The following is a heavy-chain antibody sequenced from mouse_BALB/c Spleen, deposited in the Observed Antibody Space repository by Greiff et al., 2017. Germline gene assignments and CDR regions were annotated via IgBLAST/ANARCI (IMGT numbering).Heavy chain of an antibody. CDR3: ARGTVVTSYYAMDY. J-gene: IGHJ4*01. V-gene: IGHV5-9-4*01. CDR2: ISSGGSYT. Sequence: EVQVVESGGGLVKPGGSLKLSCAASGFTFSSYAMSWVRQSPEKRLEWVAEISSGGSYTYYPDTVTGRFTISRDNAKNTLYLEMSSLRSEDTAMYYCARGTVVTSYYAMDYWGQGTSVTVSS. D-gene: IGHD1-1*01. CDR1: GFTFSSYA.